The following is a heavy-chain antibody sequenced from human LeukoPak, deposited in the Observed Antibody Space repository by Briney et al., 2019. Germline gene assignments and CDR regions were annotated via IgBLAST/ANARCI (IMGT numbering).Heavy chain of an antibody. J-gene: IGHJ6*02. CDR3: ARHRRMDGVARRDYYYGMDV. CDR2: IYYSGST. V-gene: IGHV4-59*08. Sequence: SETLSLTCTVSGGSISSYYWSWIRQPPGKGLEWIGYIYYSGSTNYNPSLKSRVTISVDTSKNQFSLKLSSVTAADTAVYYCARHRRMDGVARRDYYYGMDVWGQGTTVTVSS. CDR1: GGSISSYY. D-gene: IGHD3-10*01.